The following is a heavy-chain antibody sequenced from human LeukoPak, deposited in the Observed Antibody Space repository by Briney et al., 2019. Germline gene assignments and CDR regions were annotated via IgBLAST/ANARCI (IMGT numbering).Heavy chain of an antibody. Sequence: ASVKVSCKASGCTFSSYAISWVRQAPGRGLEWMGGIIPIFGTANYAQKFQGRVTITADESTSTAYMELSSLRSEDTAVYYCARGQPAATYGMDVWGQGTTVTVSS. CDR3: ARGQPAATYGMDV. J-gene: IGHJ6*02. V-gene: IGHV1-69*13. D-gene: IGHD2-2*01. CDR2: IIPIFGTA. CDR1: GCTFSSYA.